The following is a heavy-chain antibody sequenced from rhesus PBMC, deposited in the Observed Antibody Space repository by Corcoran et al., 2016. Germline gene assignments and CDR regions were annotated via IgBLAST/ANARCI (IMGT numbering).Heavy chain of an antibody. V-gene: IGHV4-73*01. J-gene: IGHJ4*01. CDR3: AGTERLQYYYDSGYYPDY. CDR1: GGSISGYYY. D-gene: IGHD3-28*01. Sequence: QVQLQQWGEGLVKPSETLSLTCAVYGGSISGYYYWSWIRQPPGKGLEWIGYIYGNSASTNYNPSLKNRVTISNDTSKNQFSLKLSSVTAADTAVYYCAGTERLQYYYDSGYYPDYWGQGVLVTVSS. CDR2: IYGNSAST.